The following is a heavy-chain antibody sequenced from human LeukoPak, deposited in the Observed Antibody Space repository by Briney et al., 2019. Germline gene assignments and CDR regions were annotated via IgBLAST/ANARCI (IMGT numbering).Heavy chain of an antibody. J-gene: IGHJ4*02. V-gene: IGHV3-48*01. CDR3: TRDQWDTITPEDY. Sequence: GGSLRLSCVASGFTFSSYSMNWVRQAPGKGLEWVSYISGSSTTVDSADSVQGRFIISRDNAKNSLYLQMNSLRAEDTAVYYCTRDQWDTITPEDYWGQGTLVTVSS. D-gene: IGHD4-11*01. CDR1: GFTFSSYS. CDR2: ISGSSTTV.